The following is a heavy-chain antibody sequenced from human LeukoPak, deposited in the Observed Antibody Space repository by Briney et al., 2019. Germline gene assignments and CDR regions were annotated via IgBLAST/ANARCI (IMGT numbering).Heavy chain of an antibody. J-gene: IGHJ3*02. CDR2: IYYSGST. V-gene: IGHV4-59*01. CDR1: GGSISSYY. Sequence: SETLSLTCTVSGGSISSYYWSWIRQPPGKGLEWIGYIYYSGSTNYNPSLKGRVTISEDTSKNQFSLKLSSVTAADTAVYYCARVYCSSTSCYLEDAFDIWGQGTMVTVSS. CDR3: ARVYCSSTSCYLEDAFDI. D-gene: IGHD2-2*01.